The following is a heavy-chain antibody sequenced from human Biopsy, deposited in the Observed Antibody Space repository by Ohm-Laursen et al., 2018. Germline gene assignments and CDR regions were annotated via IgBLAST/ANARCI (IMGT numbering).Heavy chain of an antibody. V-gene: IGHV1-2*02. D-gene: IGHD3-9*01. Sequence: ASVKASCNASGYTFAGYYLHWVRQAPGHGLEWMGWINPNSGNANYAQSFRGRLTVTRDTSISTAYMELTSLTFDDTAIYYCARVPAYPSIDGYYGLDLWGQGTTVIVSS. J-gene: IGHJ6*02. CDR2: INPNSGNA. CDR3: ARVPAYPSIDGYYGLDL. CDR1: GYTFAGYY.